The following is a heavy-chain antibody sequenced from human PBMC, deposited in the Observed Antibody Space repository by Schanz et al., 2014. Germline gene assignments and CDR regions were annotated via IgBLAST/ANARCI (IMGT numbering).Heavy chain of an antibody. CDR2: IGYDGSEK. CDR1: GLNFDYYG. Sequence: QVQLVESGGGVVQLGRSLRLSCATSGLNFDYYGMNWVRLAPGKGLEWVANIGYDGSEKYYVDSVKGRFTISRDNSKNTLFLQMSSLRAEDTAVYYCARDGDFDYWGQGTLVTVSS. J-gene: IGHJ4*02. CDR3: ARDGDFDY. V-gene: IGHV3-33*01.